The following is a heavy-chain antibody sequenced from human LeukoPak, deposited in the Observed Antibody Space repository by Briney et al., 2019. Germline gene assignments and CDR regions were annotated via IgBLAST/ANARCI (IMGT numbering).Heavy chain of an antibody. CDR3: AREDRTRLERGVIKNNYGMDV. CDR1: GFTSSTYA. V-gene: IGHV3-23*01. Sequence: RGSLRLSCETSGFTSSTYAMSWVRQAPGGGMEWVSAIVGSGGNTFYADSVKGRFTISRDNSKNTLYLQMNSLRAEDTAVYYCAREDRTRLERGVIKNNYGMDVWGLGTTVTVSS. D-gene: IGHD3-10*01. J-gene: IGHJ6*02. CDR2: IVGSGGNT.